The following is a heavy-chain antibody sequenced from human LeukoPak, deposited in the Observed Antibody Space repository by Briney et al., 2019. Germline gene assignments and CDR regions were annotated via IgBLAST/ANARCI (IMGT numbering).Heavy chain of an antibody. CDR2: IYHSGST. CDR3: ARVVYDYVWGSYRYLDY. Sequence: SETLSLTCTVSGGSISSSTSYWGWIRQPPGKGLEWIGSIYHSGSTNYNPSLKSRVTISVDKSKNQFSLKLSSVTAADTAVYYCARVVYDYVWGSYRYLDYWGQGTLVTVSS. V-gene: IGHV4-39*07. CDR1: GGSISSSTSY. J-gene: IGHJ4*02. D-gene: IGHD3-16*02.